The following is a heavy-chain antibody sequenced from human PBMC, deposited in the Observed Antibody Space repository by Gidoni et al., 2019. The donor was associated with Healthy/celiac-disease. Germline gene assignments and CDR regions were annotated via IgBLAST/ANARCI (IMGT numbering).Heavy chain of an antibody. V-gene: IGHV3-30-3*01. CDR3: ARDRGSPVLRYFDWALDY. J-gene: IGHJ4*02. CDR2: ISYDGSNK. D-gene: IGHD3-9*01. CDR1: GFTFRSYA. Sequence: QVQLVESGGGVVQPGRSLRLPCAASGFTFRSYARPWVRQAPGKGLEWVAVISYDGSNKYYADSVKGRFTISRDNSKNTLYLQMNSLRAEDTAVYYCARDRGSPVLRYFDWALDYWGQGTLVTVSS.